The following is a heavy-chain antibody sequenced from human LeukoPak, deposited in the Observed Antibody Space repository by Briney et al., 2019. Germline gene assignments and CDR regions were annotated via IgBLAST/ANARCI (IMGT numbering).Heavy chain of an antibody. CDR1: GFTFSSYG. CDR2: ISYDGSNK. CDR3: ARVPEISSWTYYYDSSPFDY. V-gene: IGHV3-30*19. J-gene: IGHJ4*02. D-gene: IGHD3-22*01. Sequence: GGSLRLSCAASGFTFSSYGMHWVRQAPGKGLEWVAVISYDGSNKYYADSVKGRFTISRDNSKNTLYLQMNSLRAEDTAVYYCARVPEISSWTYYYDSSPFDYWGQGTLVTVSS.